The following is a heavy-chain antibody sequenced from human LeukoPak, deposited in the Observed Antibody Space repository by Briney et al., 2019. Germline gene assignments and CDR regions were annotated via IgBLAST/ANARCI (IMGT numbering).Heavy chain of an antibody. V-gene: IGHV3-23*01. Sequence: RQAPGKGLEWVSGISESGGSTYYADSVKGRFTSSRDNSKNTLYLQMNNLRAEDTAAYYCAKGSFWGQGTLVTVSS. J-gene: IGHJ4*02. CDR2: ISESGGST. CDR3: AKGSF. D-gene: IGHD3-10*01.